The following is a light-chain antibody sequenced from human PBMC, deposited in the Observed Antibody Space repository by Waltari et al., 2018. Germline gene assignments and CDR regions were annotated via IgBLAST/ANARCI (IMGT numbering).Light chain of an antibody. V-gene: IGLV2-23*01. CDR1: SSDVGSYNL. CDR2: EGS. J-gene: IGLJ1*01. Sequence: QSALTQPASVSGSPGQSITVSCTGTSSDVGSYNLVSWYQHHPGKAPKLMIYEGSKRPSGVSNRWSGSKSGNSASLTISGLQAEDEAAYYCCSYAGSGTYVFGTGTKVTVL. CDR3: CSYAGSGTYV.